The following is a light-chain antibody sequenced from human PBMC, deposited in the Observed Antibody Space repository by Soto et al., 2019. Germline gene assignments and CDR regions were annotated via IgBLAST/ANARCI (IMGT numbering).Light chain of an antibody. CDR2: GAS. J-gene: IGKJ4*01. V-gene: IGKV3-20*01. CDR1: QSVSSNY. CDR3: QQYGGSPAT. Sequence: DIVLTQSPGTLSVSPGERATLSCRASQSVSSNYLAWYQQQPGQAPRLLIYGASSRATGVPDRFSASGSGTDFTLTISRLEPEDFAVYYCQQYGGSPATFGGGTKVEI.